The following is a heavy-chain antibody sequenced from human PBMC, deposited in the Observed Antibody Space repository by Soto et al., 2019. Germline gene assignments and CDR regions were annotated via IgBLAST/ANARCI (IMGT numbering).Heavy chain of an antibody. J-gene: IGHJ6*02. D-gene: IGHD2-8*01. CDR1: GYTFTGYY. CDR2: INPNSGGT. Sequence: GASVKVSCKASGYTFTGYYMHWVRQAPGQGLEWMGWINPNSGGTNYAQKFQGWVTMTRDTSISTAYMELSRLRSDDTAVYYCARENLGYCTNGVCPRPPKGMDVWGQGTTVTVSS. V-gene: IGHV1-2*04. CDR3: ARENLGYCTNGVCPRPPKGMDV.